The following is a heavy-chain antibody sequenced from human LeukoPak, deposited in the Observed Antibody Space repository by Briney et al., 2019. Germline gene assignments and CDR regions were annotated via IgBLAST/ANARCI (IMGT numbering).Heavy chain of an antibody. CDR1: GGTFSSYA. D-gene: IGHD1-26*01. V-gene: IGHV1-69*05. CDR3: ARDQMWESNWFDP. J-gene: IGHJ5*02. CDR2: IIPIFGTA. Sequence: SVKVSCKASGGTFSSYAISWVRQAPGQGLEWMGRIIPIFGTANYAQKFQGRVTITTDESTSTAYMELSSLRSEDTAVYYCARDQMWESNWFDPWGQGTLVTVPS.